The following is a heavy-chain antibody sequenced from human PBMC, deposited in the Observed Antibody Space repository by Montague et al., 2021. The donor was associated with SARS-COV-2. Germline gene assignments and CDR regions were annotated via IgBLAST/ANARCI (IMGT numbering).Heavy chain of an antibody. CDR3: ARGMGGSYLHYFDY. CDR2: IYYSGST. D-gene: IGHD1-26*01. CDR1: GGSISSYY. V-gene: IGHV4-59*01. J-gene: IGHJ4*02. Sequence: SETLSLTCTVSGGSISSYYWSWIRQPPGKGLEWIGYIYYSGSTNXNPSLKSRVTILVDMSKNQFSLKLSSVTAADTTVYYCARGMGGSYLHYFDYWGQGTLVTVSS.